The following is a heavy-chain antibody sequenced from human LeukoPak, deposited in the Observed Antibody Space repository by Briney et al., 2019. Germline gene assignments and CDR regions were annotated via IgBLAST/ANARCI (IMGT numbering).Heavy chain of an antibody. CDR3: AREGAYYDFWSGYYKGYYYYYMDV. CDR1: CGSISSGSYY. D-gene: IGHD3-3*01. Sequence: PSQTLSLTCTVFCGSISSGSYYWSWIRQPAGKGLEWIGRIYTSGSTNYNPSLKSRVTISVDTSKNQLSLKLRSVTAADTAVYYCAREGAYYDFWSGYYKGYYYYYMDVWGKGTTVTVSS. CDR2: IYTSGST. J-gene: IGHJ6*03. V-gene: IGHV4-61*02.